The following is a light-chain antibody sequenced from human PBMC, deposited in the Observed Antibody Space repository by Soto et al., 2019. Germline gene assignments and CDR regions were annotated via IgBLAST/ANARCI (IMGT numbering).Light chain of an antibody. Sequence: AIQMTQSPSSLSASVGDRVTITGRASQGMRTDLGGYQQRPGKAPKLLIYATSNLQPGVPSRFRGSGSGTDFTLTISSLQREDFATYYCLQDYSYPRTFGQGTQVEIK. CDR2: ATS. V-gene: IGKV1-6*01. J-gene: IGKJ1*01. CDR3: LQDYSYPRT. CDR1: QGMRTD.